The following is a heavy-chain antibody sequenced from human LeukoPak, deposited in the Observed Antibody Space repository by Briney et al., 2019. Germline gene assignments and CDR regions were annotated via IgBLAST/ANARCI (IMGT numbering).Heavy chain of an antibody. CDR3: ASQYYYDSSGYYQNWFDP. J-gene: IGHJ5*02. V-gene: IGHV4-34*01. D-gene: IGHD3-22*01. CDR1: GGSFSGYY. CDR2: INHSGST. Sequence: SETLSLTCAVYGGSFSGYYWSWIRQPPGKGLEWIGEINHSGSTNYNPSLKSRVTISVDTSKNQFSLKLSSVTAADTAVYYCASQYYYDSSGYYQNWFDPWGQGTLVTVSS.